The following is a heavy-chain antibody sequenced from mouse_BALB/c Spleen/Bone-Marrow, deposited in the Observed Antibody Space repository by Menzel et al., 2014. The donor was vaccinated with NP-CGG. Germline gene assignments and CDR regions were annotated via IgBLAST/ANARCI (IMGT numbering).Heavy chain of an antibody. CDR2: IYYSGTI. V-gene: IGHV3-5*02. CDR3: ARYGNYFDY. Sequence: EVKLQESGPGLVKPSQTVSLTCTVTGISITTGNYRWSWIRQFPGNKLEWIGYIYYSGTITYNPSLTSRTTITRDTSKNQFFLEMNSLTAEDTATYYCARYGNYFDYWGQGTTLTVPS. J-gene: IGHJ2*01. D-gene: IGHD2-1*01. CDR1: GISITTGNYR.